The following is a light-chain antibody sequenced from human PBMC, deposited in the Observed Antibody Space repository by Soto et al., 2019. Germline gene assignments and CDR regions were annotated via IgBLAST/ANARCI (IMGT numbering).Light chain of an antibody. Sequence: EIVMTHSPATLSVSPWERATLSFRASQSVSSNLAWYQQKPGQAPRLLIYRASTRATGVPARFSGSGSGTEFTLTISSLQSEDFAVYSCLQYHNLWAFGQGTKVDNK. V-gene: IGKV3-15*01. J-gene: IGKJ1*01. CDR1: QSVSSN. CDR2: RAS. CDR3: LQYHNLWA.